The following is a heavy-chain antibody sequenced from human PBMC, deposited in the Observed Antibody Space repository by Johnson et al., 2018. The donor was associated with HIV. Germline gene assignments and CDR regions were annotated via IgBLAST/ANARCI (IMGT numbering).Heavy chain of an antibody. V-gene: IGHV3-30-3*01. Sequence: QVQLVESGGGVVQPGRSLRLSCAASGFTFSSYAMHWVRQAPGKGLEWVAVISYDGSNKYYADSVKGRFTISRDNSKNTLYLQINRLRAEDTAVYYCAKGLKLGSGDDAFDIWGQGTMVTVSS. J-gene: IGHJ3*02. CDR2: ISYDGSNK. CDR1: GFTFSSYA. D-gene: IGHD7-27*01. CDR3: AKGLKLGSGDDAFDI.